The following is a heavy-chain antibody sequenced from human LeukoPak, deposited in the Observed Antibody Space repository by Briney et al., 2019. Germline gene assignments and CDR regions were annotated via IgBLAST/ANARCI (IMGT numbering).Heavy chain of an antibody. CDR2: IKQDGSEK. V-gene: IGHV3-7*01. D-gene: IGHD6-19*01. Sequence: GGSLRISCAASGFTSSSYWMSWVRQAPGKGLEWVANIKQDGSEKYYVDSVKGRFAISRDNAKNSLYLQMNSLRAEDTAVYYCARDRGSSGWYEFDYWGQGTLVTVSS. J-gene: IGHJ4*02. CDR1: GFTSSSYW. CDR3: ARDRGSSGWYEFDY.